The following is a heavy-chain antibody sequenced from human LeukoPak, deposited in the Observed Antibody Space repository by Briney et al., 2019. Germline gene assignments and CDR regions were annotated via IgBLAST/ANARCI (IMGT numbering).Heavy chain of an antibody. CDR2: IYTSGST. CDR3: ARLAAPNNWFDP. CDR1: GGSISSYY. D-gene: IGHD6-25*01. Sequence: SETLSLXCTVSGGSISSYYWSWIRQPAGKGLEWIGRIYTSGSTNYNPSLKSRVTMSVDTSKNQFSLKLSSVTAADTAVYYCARLAAPNNWFDPWGQGTLVTVSS. V-gene: IGHV4-4*07. J-gene: IGHJ5*02.